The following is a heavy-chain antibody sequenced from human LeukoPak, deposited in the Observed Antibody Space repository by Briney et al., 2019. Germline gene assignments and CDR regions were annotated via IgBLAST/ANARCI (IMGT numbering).Heavy chain of an antibody. CDR3: ARVGGYYDFWSGYYGLDY. Sequence: PSETLSLTCTVSGGSVSSGRYYWGWLRQRPGTGVEGVGYIYYSGSTNYNPSLKSRVTISVDPSKNQFSLKLSSVTAADTAVYYCARVGGYYDFWSGYYGLDYWGQGTRVTVSS. J-gene: IGHJ4*02. CDR1: GGSVSSGRYY. D-gene: IGHD3-3*01. CDR2: IYYSGST. V-gene: IGHV4-61*01.